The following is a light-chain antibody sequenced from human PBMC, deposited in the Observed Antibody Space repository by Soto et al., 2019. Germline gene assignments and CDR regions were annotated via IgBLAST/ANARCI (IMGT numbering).Light chain of an antibody. CDR1: QSINSW. Sequence: DIQMTQSPFTLSASLGARVTITCRASQSINSWLAWYQQKPGKAPKLLIYQASSLETGVPSRFSGSGSGTEFSLTISSLQPDDSAIYYCQQYNSYSWTFGQGTKVEIK. CDR3: QQYNSYSWT. J-gene: IGKJ1*01. V-gene: IGKV1-5*03. CDR2: QAS.